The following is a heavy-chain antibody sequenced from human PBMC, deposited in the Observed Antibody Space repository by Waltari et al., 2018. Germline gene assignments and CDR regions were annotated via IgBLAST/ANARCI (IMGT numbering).Heavy chain of an antibody. CDR3: ARGRGWLPSEYFDY. CDR1: GGYFSGYY. V-gene: IGHV4-34*01. D-gene: IGHD6-19*01. J-gene: IGHJ4*02. Sequence: QVQLQQWGAGLLKSSETLTLTCAVYGGYFSGYYWSWIRQPPGKGLEWIGEFQHSGSTNNKPADNTRVTISVDMSNNHSDLKPVSVPVADTAVDYLARGRGWLPSEYFDYWGQGTLVTVSS. CDR2: FQHSGST.